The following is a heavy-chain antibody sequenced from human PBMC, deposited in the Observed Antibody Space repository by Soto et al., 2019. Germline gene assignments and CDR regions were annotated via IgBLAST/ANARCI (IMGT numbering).Heavy chain of an antibody. CDR2: IYSATST. J-gene: IGHJ4*02. CDR1: GVTVSSNY. CDR3: ASVVDYGTRVDY. D-gene: IGHD4-17*01. Sequence: EVQLVESGGGLIQPGGSLRLACAASGVTVSSNYMSWVRQAPGKGLEWVSVIYSATSTYYVDSVKGRFTISRDNSKNTLYLQMDSLRAEDTAVYYCASVVDYGTRVDYWGQGTLVTVSS. V-gene: IGHV3-53*01.